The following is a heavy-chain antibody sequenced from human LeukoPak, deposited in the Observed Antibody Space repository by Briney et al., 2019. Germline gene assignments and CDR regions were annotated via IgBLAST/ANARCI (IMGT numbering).Heavy chain of an antibody. CDR2: IYYSGST. CDR1: GGSISSYY. J-gene: IGHJ2*01. D-gene: IGHD4-17*01. V-gene: IGHV4-59*12. CDR3: ARDYLRTTVTAPWYFDL. Sequence: PSETLSLTCTVSGGSISSYYWSWIRQPPGKGLEWIGYIYYSGSTNYNPSLKSRVTISVDTSKNQFSLKLSSVTAADTAVYYCARDYLRTTVTAPWYFDLWGRGTLVTVSS.